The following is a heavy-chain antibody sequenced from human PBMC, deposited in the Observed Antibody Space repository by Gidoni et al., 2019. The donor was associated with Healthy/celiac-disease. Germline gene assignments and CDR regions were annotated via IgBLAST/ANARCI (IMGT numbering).Heavy chain of an antibody. CDR2: ISGSRGST. J-gene: IGHJ4*02. Sequence: VKLFASGGLLLQPGGSLILPFAASGLTFSSYAMSWVRQAPGKGLEWVSAISGSRGSTYYADTVKGRFTISRDNSKSTLYLQMNSLRAEDTAVYDCAKSPGGILTGFDYWGQGTLVTVSS. V-gene: IGHV3-23*01. CDR1: GLTFSSYA. D-gene: IGHD3-9*01. CDR3: AKSPGGILTGFDY.